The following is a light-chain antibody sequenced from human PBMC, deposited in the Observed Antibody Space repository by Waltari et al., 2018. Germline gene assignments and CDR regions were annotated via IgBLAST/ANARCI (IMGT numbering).Light chain of an antibody. CDR3: SSYSSSTTLGNV. V-gene: IGLV2-23*01. CDR1: GSGVGSYDL. J-gene: IGLJ1*01. CDR2: EAP. Sequence: QSALTQAASVSGSPGQSITISCSGTGSGVGSYDLVAWYQQHPGKAPKLVIYEAPKRASGVSSRFSGSKSGNTASLTISGLQAEDEADYFCSSYSSSTTLGNVFGTGTKVTVL.